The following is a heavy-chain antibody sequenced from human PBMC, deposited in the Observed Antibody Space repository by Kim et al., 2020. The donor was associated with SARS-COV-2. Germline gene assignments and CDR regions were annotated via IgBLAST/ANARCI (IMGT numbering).Heavy chain of an antibody. V-gene: IGHV4-59*01. J-gene: IGHJ4*02. CDR3: ARENSNSVDY. Sequence: STNYNPSLKSRVTISVDTSKNQFSLKLSSVTAADTAVYYCARENSNSVDYWGQGTLVTVSS. CDR2: ST. D-gene: IGHD4-4*01.